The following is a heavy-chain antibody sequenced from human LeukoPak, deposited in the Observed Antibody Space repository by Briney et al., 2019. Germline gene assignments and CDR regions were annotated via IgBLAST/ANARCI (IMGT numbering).Heavy chain of an antibody. CDR1: GDTFSSYA. V-gene: IGHV1-69*05. D-gene: IGHD6-19*01. J-gene: IGHJ3*02. Sequence: GASVKVSCKASGDTFSSYAISWVRQAPGQGLEWMGGIIPIFGTANYAQKLQGRVTITTEESTSTAYMELSSLRSEDTAVYYCARGVAVAGDAFDIWGQGTMVTVSS. CDR3: ARGVAVAGDAFDI. CDR2: IIPIFGTA.